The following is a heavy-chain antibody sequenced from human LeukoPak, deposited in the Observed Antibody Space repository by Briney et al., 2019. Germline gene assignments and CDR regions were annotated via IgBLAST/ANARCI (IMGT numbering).Heavy chain of an antibody. CDR3: ARGYSYVFY. Sequence: PGGSLRLSCAASGFTFSSYWMTWVRQAPGKGLEWVANIKLDGSETNYVDSAKGRFTISRDNAKNSLFLQMDSLRAEDTAVYYCARGYSYVFYWGQGTLVTVSS. J-gene: IGHJ4*02. V-gene: IGHV3-7*04. CDR1: GFTFSSYW. D-gene: IGHD5-18*01. CDR2: IKLDGSET.